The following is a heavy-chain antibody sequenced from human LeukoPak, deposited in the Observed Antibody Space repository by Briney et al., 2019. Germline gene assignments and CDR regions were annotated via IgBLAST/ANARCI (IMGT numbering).Heavy chain of an antibody. Sequence: GGSLRLSCAASGFTFSSYWMSWVRQAPGKGLEWVANIKQDGSEKYYVDSVKGRFTISRDNAKNSLYLQMNSLRAEDTAVYYCSNYGSSGWRGYFDYWGQGTLVTVSS. J-gene: IGHJ4*02. V-gene: IGHV3-7*03. CDR2: IKQDGSEK. CDR1: GFTFSSYW. D-gene: IGHD6-19*01. CDR3: SNYGSSGWRGYFDY.